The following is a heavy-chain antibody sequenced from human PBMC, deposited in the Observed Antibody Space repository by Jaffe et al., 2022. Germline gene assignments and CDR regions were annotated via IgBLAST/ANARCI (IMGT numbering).Heavy chain of an antibody. CDR2: ISGSGGST. J-gene: IGHJ6*03. Sequence: EVQLLESGGGLVQPGGSLRLSCAASGFTFSSYAMSWVRQAPGKGLEWVSAISGSGGSTYYADSVKGRFTISRDNSKNTLYLQMNSLRAEDTAVYYCAKDILGYTAISYYYYMDVWGKGTTVTVSS. CDR1: GFTFSSYA. V-gene: IGHV3-23*01. D-gene: IGHD5-18*01. CDR3: AKDILGYTAISYYYYMDV.